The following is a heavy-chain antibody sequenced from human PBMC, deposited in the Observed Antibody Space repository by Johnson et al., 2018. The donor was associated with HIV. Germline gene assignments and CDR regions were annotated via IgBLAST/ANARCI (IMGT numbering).Heavy chain of an antibody. Sequence: EVQLVESGGGLVQPGGSLRVSCAASGFKYAASGLAFSNYAVKWVSHTPGGDGGTSFADSVRGRYIISRDNSKNTLYLQMNSLRAEDTAVYSCAKDKQPGNGRYDALDIWGQGTTVIVSS. D-gene: IGHD1-1*01. V-gene: IGHV3-23*04. CDR3: AKDKQPGNGRYDALDI. J-gene: IGHJ3*02. CDR2: TPGGDGGT. CDR1: GFKYAAS.